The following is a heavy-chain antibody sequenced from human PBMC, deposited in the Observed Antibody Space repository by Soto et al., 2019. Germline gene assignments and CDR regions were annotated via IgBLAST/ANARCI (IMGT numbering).Heavy chain of an antibody. D-gene: IGHD3-22*01. J-gene: IGHJ4*02. Sequence: QVQLVQSGAEVKKPGASVKVSCKASGYTFTSYYMHWVRQAPGQGLEWMGIINPSGGSTSYAQKXXXXXXXXXXXXXXXXXXXXXSLRSEDTAVYYCARDREGDYWGQGTLVTVSS. CDR3: ARDREGDY. CDR1: GYTFTSYY. CDR2: INPSGGST. V-gene: IGHV1-46*01.